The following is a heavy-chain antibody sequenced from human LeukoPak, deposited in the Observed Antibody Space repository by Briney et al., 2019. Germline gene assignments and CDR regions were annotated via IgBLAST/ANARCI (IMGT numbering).Heavy chain of an antibody. Sequence: GGSLRLSCAASGFTFSSYRMNWVRQAPGKGLEWVSYISSSSSTIYYADSVKGRFTISRDNSKNTLYLQMNSLRAEDTAVYYCAREALVDYYDSSGYYGNGAFDIWGQGTMVTVSS. CDR3: AREALVDYYDSSGYYGNGAFDI. CDR1: GFTFSSYR. J-gene: IGHJ3*02. D-gene: IGHD3-22*01. CDR2: ISSSSSTI. V-gene: IGHV3-48*01.